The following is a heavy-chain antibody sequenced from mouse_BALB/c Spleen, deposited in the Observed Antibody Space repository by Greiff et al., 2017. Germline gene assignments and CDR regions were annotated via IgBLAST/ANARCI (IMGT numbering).Heavy chain of an antibody. Sequence: EVQVVESGGGLVKPGGSLKLSCAASGFTFSSYAMSWVRQTPEKRLEWVASISSGGSTYYPDSVKGRFTISRDNARNILYLQMSSERSEDTAMYYCARRITTGYFDYWGQGTTLTVSS. J-gene: IGHJ2*01. CDR2: ISSGGST. V-gene: IGHV5-6-5*01. D-gene: IGHD1-1*01. CDR3: ARRITTGYFDY. CDR1: GFTFSSYA.